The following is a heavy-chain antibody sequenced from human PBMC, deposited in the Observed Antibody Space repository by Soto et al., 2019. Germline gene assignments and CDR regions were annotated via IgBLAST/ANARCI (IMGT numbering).Heavy chain of an antibody. J-gene: IGHJ6*02. D-gene: IGHD3-10*01. CDR3: ASGTMVRGVIITAYYYYYYGMDV. CDR2: IYYSGST. Sequence: QVQLQESGPGLVKPSQTLSLTCTVSGGSISSGDYYWSWIRQPPGKGLEWIGYIYYSGSTYYNPSLKSRVTISVDTSKTLFSLKLSSVTAADTAVYYCASGTMVRGVIITAYYYYYYGMDVWGQVTTVTVSS. CDR1: GGSISSGDYY. V-gene: IGHV4-30-4*01.